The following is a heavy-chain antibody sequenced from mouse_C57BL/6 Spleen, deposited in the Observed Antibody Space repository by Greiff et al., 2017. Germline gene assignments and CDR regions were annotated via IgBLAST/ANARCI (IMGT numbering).Heavy chain of an antibody. CDR2: IDPSDSYT. Sequence: QVQLQQPGAELVKPGASVKLSCKASGYTFTSYWMQWVKQRPGQGLEWIGEIDPSDSYTNYNQKFKGKATLTVDTSSSTAYMQLSRLASEDSAVYYCARAPFDGGAYWGQGTLVTVSA. V-gene: IGHV1-50*01. CDR1: GYTFTSYW. J-gene: IGHJ3*01. CDR3: ARAPFDGGAY.